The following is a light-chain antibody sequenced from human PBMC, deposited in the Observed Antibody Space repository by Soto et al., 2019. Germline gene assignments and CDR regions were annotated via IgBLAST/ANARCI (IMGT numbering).Light chain of an antibody. J-gene: IGKJ5*01. V-gene: IGKV1-5*03. CDR2: KAS. Sequence: DIHMTQSPSTLSGSVGDIVTITCRASQTISSWLAWYQQKKGKAPKLLIYKASTLKSGVPSRLRGSGSGTELTLTISSMKTEDFETYYCQQANSFPITFGHGTRLEIK. CDR1: QTISSW. CDR3: QQANSFPIT.